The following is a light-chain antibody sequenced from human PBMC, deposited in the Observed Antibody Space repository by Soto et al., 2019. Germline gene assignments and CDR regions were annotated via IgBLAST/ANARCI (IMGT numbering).Light chain of an antibody. Sequence: EFVLTQSPGTLSLSPGERATLSCRASQSVSSSSLAWYQQKPGQALRILIYGASTRATGIPARFSGSGSGTDFTLTISSLQSEDFAVYYCQQYKKWPGTFGGGTKVDIK. CDR3: QQYKKWPGT. CDR1: QSVSSSS. V-gene: IGKV3D-15*01. CDR2: GAS. J-gene: IGKJ4*01.